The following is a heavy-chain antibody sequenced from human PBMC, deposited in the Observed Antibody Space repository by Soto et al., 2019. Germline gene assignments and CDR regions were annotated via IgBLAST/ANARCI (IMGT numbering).Heavy chain of an antibody. D-gene: IGHD2-2*01. CDR1: GWSFSGYY. CDR3: ARGRCTSANCYGNVCFDP. V-gene: IGHV4-34*01. Sequence: SETLSLTSAVYGWSFSGYYWSRIRPPPGKGLEWIGEINHSGSINYNPSRKSRVTISVDTSKNRFSLKLSSVTAADTAVYYCARGRCTSANCYGNVCFDPWGRGSLVPVSS. CDR2: INHSGSI. J-gene: IGHJ5*02.